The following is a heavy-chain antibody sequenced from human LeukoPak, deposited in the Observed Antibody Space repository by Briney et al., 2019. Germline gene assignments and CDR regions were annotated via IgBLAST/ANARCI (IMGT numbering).Heavy chain of an antibody. D-gene: IGHD6-13*01. V-gene: IGHV1-69*05. CDR3: ARARGIAAPFDY. CDR2: IIPIFGTA. CDR1: GGTFSSYA. Sequence: SVNVSCKASGGTFSSYAISWVRQAPGQGLEWMGGIIPIFGTANYAQKFQGRVTITTDESTSTACMELSSLRSEDTAVYYCARARGIAAPFDYWGQGTLVTVSS. J-gene: IGHJ4*02.